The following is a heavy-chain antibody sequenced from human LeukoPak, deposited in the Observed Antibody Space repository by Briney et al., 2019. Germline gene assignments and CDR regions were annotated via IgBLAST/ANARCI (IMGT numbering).Heavy chain of an antibody. CDR1: GYTFTSYG. J-gene: IGHJ3*02. V-gene: IGHV1-18*01. CDR2: ISAYNGNT. CDR3: ARDKPLGWLPAVDDAFDI. Sequence: ASVKVSCKASGYTFTSYGISWVRQAPGQGLEWMGWISAYNGNTNYAQKLQGRVTMTTDTSTSTAYMELRSLRSDDTAVYYCARDKPLGWLPAVDDAFDIWGQGTMVTVSS. D-gene: IGHD5-12*01.